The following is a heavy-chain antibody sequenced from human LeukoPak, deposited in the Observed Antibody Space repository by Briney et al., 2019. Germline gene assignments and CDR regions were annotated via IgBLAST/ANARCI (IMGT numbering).Heavy chain of an antibody. CDR1: GFTFSSYW. Sequence: GGSLRLSCAASGFTFSSYWMHWVRQAPGEGLGWVSRLNSDGTSTKYADSVKGRFTISRDNAKNTLYLQMNSLRAEDTAVCYCARDGGNSDYWYFDLWGRGTLVTVSS. J-gene: IGHJ2*01. V-gene: IGHV3-74*03. CDR3: ARDGGNSDYWYFDL. D-gene: IGHD4-23*01. CDR2: LNSDGTST.